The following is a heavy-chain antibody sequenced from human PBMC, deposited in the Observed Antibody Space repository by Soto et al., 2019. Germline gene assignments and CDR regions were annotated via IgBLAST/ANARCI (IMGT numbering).Heavy chain of an antibody. CDR1: GFTFSSYA. CDR2: IWYDGSNK. Sequence: QVQLVKSGRDVVQPGRSLRLSCAASGFTFSSYAIHWVRQAPGKGLEWVAVIWYDGSNKYYADSVKGRFTISRDNSKNTVYLQMNSLKAEDTAVYYCARNPQYNSGWYFDYWGQGTLVTVSS. CDR3: ARNPQYNSGWYFDY. J-gene: IGHJ4*02. D-gene: IGHD6-19*01. V-gene: IGHV3-33*01.